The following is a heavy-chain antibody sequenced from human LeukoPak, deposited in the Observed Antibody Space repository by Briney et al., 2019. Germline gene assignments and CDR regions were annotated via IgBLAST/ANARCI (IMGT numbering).Heavy chain of an antibody. Sequence: PGGSLRLSCAASGFTFSTYSMNWVRQAPGKGLEWVSSISGSSTYIFCADSVKGRFTISRDNAKNSLYLQMNSLRVEDTAVYYCARVKGTERDYWGQGTLVTVSS. CDR1: GFTFSTYS. CDR3: ARVKGTERDY. D-gene: IGHD3/OR15-3a*01. V-gene: IGHV3-21*01. J-gene: IGHJ4*02. CDR2: ISGSSTYI.